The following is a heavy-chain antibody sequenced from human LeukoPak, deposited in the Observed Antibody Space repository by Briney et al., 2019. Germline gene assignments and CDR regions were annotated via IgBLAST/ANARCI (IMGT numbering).Heavy chain of an antibody. Sequence: SETLSLTCTVSGGSISSYYWSWIRQPPGKGLEWIGYIYYSGSINYNPSLKSRVTISVDTSKNQFSLKLSSVTAADTAVYYCVRDVNYYDSSGKIDYWGQGTLVAVSS. CDR2: IYYSGSI. J-gene: IGHJ4*02. CDR1: GGSISSYY. CDR3: VRDVNYYDSSGKIDY. V-gene: IGHV4-59*12. D-gene: IGHD3-22*01.